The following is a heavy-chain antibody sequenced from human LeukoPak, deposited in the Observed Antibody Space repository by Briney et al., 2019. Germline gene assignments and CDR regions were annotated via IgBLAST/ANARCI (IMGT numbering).Heavy chain of an antibody. Sequence: PGGSLRLSCAASGFTFSSYAMHWVRQAPGKGLEWVAVIPYDGSNKYYADSVKGRFTISRDNSKNTLYLQMNSLRAEDTAVYYCARVPTIDFWSGYYRGISFDYWGQGTLVTVSS. CDR1: GFTFSSYA. CDR2: IPYDGSNK. J-gene: IGHJ4*02. CDR3: ARVPTIDFWSGYYRGISFDY. D-gene: IGHD3-3*01. V-gene: IGHV3-30*04.